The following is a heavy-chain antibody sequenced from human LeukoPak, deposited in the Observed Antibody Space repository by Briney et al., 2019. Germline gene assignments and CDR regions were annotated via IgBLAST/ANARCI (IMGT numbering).Heavy chain of an antibody. Sequence: GGSLRLSCAASGFTFSSYGMHWVRQAPGKGLEWVAFIRYDGGNKYYADSVKGRFTISRDNSKNTLYLQMNSLRAEDTAVYYCAKDHRTWELPFDYWGQGTLVTVSS. CDR2: IRYDGGNK. J-gene: IGHJ4*02. CDR1: GFTFSSYG. CDR3: AKDHRTWELPFDY. D-gene: IGHD1-26*01. V-gene: IGHV3-30*02.